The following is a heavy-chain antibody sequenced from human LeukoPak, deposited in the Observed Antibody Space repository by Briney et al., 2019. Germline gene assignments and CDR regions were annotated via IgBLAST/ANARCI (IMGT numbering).Heavy chain of an antibody. V-gene: IGHV4-61*02. Sequence: PSETLSLTCTVSGNSISSGDNYWSWIRQPAGKGLEWIGRIYTSGSTNYNPSLKIRVTISGDTSKNQFSLRLSSVTAADTAVYYCARASYSYDINGWVPFDYWGQGTLVTVSS. CDR1: GNSISSGDNY. CDR3: ARASYSYDINGWVPFDY. D-gene: IGHD3-22*01. CDR2: IYTSGST. J-gene: IGHJ4*02.